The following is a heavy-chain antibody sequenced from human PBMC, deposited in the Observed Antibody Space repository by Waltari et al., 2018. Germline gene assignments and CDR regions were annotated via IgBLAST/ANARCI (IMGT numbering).Heavy chain of an antibody. CDR3: ARGDSIGWYYFDY. J-gene: IGHJ4*02. D-gene: IGHD6-19*01. Sequence: QVQLVQSGAEVKKPGSSVKVSCKSSGGTFSSYAISWVRQAPGQGLEWMGGIRPNSGTVKYGHKIQSRDTMNRKTLIINTYMALGSPRSEYTAAYHGARGDSIGWYYFDYWGQGTLVTVSS. V-gene: IGHV1-69*06. CDR1: GGTFSSYA. CDR2: IRPNSGTV.